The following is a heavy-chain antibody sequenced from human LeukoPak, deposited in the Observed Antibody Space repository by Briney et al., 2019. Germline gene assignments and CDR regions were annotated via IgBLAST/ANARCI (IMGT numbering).Heavy chain of an antibody. J-gene: IGHJ4*02. D-gene: IGHD6-13*01. CDR1: GYTFTSYY. CDR2: INPSGGST. V-gene: IGHV1-46*01. Sequence: AAVKGSCKASGYTFTSYYMHWVRQAPGQGLEWMGIINPSGGSTSYAQKFQGRVTMTRDTSTSTVYMDLSSLRSEDTAVYYCARGAAAANSHFDYWGQGTLVTVSS. CDR3: ARGAAAANSHFDY.